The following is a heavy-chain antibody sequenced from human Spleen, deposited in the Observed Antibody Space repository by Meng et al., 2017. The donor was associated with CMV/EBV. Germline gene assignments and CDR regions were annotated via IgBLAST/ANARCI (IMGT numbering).Heavy chain of an antibody. Sequence: SETLSLTCTVSGGSISSGGYYWSWIRQHPGKGLEWIGYIYYSGSTYYNPSLKSRVTISVDTSKNQFSLKLSSVTAADTAVYYCARGTSIAAQIPRKTRRGNWFDPWGQGTLVTVSS. J-gene: IGHJ5*02. V-gene: IGHV4-31*03. CDR2: IYYSGST. CDR3: ARGTSIAAQIPRKTRRGNWFDP. CDR1: GGSISSGGYY. D-gene: IGHD6-6*01.